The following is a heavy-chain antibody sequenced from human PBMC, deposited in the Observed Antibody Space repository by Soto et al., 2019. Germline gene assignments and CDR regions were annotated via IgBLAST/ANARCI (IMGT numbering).Heavy chain of an antibody. Sequence: QVQLQESGPGLVKPSETLSLTCTVSGGSISSYYWSWIRQPPGKGLEWSGYIYYSGSTNYNPSLKSRVTISVDTSKNQFSLKLSSVTAADTAVYYCARDTLYCSGGSCYSNDAFDIWGQGTMVTVSS. J-gene: IGHJ3*02. V-gene: IGHV4-59*01. CDR2: IYYSGST. D-gene: IGHD2-15*01. CDR3: ARDTLYCSGGSCYSNDAFDI. CDR1: GGSISSYY.